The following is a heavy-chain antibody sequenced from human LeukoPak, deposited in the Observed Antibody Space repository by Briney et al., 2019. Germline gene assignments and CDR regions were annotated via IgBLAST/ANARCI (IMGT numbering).Heavy chain of an antibody. CDR3: ARDPYPYYYDSSGYIGHFDY. J-gene: IGHJ4*02. CDR1: GFTFSSYG. Sequence: QSGGSLRLSCAASGFTFSSYGMHWVRQAPGKGLEWVAVIWYDGSNKYYADSVKGRFTISRDNSKNTLYLQMNSLRAEDTAVYYCARDPYPYYYDSSGYIGHFDYWGQGTLVTVSS. V-gene: IGHV3-33*01. D-gene: IGHD3-22*01. CDR2: IWYDGSNK.